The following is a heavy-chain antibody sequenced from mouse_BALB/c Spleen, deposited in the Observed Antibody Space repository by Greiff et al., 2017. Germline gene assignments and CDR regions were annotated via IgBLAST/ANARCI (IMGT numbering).Heavy chain of an antibody. CDR2: IYPGDGDT. CDR3: AREDPLYAMDY. V-gene: IGHV1-80*01. CDR1: GYAFSSYW. J-gene: IGHJ4*01. Sequence: QVQLQQSGAELVRPGSSVKISCKASGYAFSSYWMNWVKQRPGQGLEWIGQIYPGDGDTNYNGKFKGKATLTADKSSSTAYMQLSSLTSEDSAVYFCAREDPLYAMDYWGQGTSVTVSS.